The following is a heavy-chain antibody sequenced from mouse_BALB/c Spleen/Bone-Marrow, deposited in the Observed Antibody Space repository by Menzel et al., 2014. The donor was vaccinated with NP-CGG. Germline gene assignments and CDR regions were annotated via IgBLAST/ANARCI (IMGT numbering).Heavy chain of an antibody. Sequence: APAVGKPSASGQVSCKASGYAFGSYIMYWGQKTHGKCLEWCRYIVPHSGGTSCNQKCKGKATLTVDKSSSTAYMHLHSLTSEDAAVYYCARRVYYDYYAMDYWGQGTSVTVSS. D-gene: IGHD1-1*01. CDR1: GYAFGSYI. V-gene: IGHV1S135*01. CDR3: ARRVYYDYYAMDY. CDR2: IVPHSGGT. J-gene: IGHJ4*01.